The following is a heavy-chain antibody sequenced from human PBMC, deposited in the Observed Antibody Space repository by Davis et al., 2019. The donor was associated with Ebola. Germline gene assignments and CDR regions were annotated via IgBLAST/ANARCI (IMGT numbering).Heavy chain of an antibody. Sequence: GESLKISCAASGFTFSESWMAWVRQAPGKGLEWVANIKQDESQKYYVDSVKGRFTISRDNAKNSLYLQMNSLRAEDTAVYYCGRDGVPAAVDLWGQGTLVTVSS. D-gene: IGHD2-2*01. CDR1: GFTFSESW. V-gene: IGHV3-7*01. J-gene: IGHJ5*02. CDR3: GRDGVPAAVDL. CDR2: IKQDESQK.